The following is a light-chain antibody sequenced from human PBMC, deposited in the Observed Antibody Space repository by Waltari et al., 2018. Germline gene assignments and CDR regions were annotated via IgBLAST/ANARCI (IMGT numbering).Light chain of an antibody. Sequence: QSVLTQPPSASATPGQRVTISCSGSSPNVGRDNVSWFQPPPGTAPKLLIYNDHQRPSGVPDRFSGSKSGTSASLAISGLRSEDEADYYCVAWDDSLSGYVFGTGTKVTVL. CDR1: SPNVGRDN. V-gene: IGLV1-47*02. J-gene: IGLJ1*01. CDR3: VAWDDSLSGYV. CDR2: NDH.